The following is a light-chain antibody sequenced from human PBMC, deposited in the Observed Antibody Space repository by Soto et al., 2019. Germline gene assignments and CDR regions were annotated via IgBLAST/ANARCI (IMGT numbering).Light chain of an antibody. CDR3: QQYNRWFSIT. Sequence: EILMTQSPATLSVSPGEGATLSCRASQSVNNNLAWYQQKPGQAPRLLIFAASTRATGIPARFSGTGSGTEFTLPISSLQSEDFGVYYCQQYNRWFSITFGQGTRLEIK. CDR1: QSVNNN. CDR2: AAS. J-gene: IGKJ5*01. V-gene: IGKV3-15*01.